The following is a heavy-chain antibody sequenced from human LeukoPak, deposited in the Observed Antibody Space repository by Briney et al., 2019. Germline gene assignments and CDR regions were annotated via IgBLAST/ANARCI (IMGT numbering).Heavy chain of an antibody. D-gene: IGHD3-10*01. V-gene: IGHV1-24*01. J-gene: IGHJ5*02. CDR2: FDPEDGET. CDR1: GYTLNELS. Sequence: ASVKVSCKVSGYTLNELSMHWVRQAPGKGLECMGGFDPEDGETIYAQKFQGRVTMTEDTSTDTAYMELSRLRSEDTAVYYCATSGSGTWFDPWGQGTLVTVSS. CDR3: ATSGSGTWFDP.